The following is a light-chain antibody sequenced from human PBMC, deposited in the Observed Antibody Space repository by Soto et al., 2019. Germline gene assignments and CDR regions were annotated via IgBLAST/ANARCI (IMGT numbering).Light chain of an antibody. Sequence: EIVLTQSPGTLSLSPGEGATLSCRASQSVTSNYLAWYQQKPGQAPRLLIYGASTRAAGVPDRFSGSGSGTDFTLTITILEPEDFAVYSCQQYGRSPLLYTFGQGTKLGVK. J-gene: IGKJ2*01. CDR1: QSVTSNY. CDR3: QQYGRSPLLYT. CDR2: GAS. V-gene: IGKV3-20*01.